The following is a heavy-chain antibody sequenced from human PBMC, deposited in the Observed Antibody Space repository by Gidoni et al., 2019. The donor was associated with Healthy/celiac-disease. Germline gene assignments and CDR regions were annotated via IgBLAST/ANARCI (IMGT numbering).Heavy chain of an antibody. J-gene: IGHJ6*02. Sequence: EVQLLESGGGLVQPGRSLRLSCAASGFTFDDDAMHWVRQAPGKGLEWVSGISWNSGSIGYADSVKGRFTISRDNAKNSLYLQMNSLRAEDTALYYCAKEVFIAAAGRGWYGMDVWGQGTTVTVSS. D-gene: IGHD6-13*01. CDR1: GFTFDDDA. V-gene: IGHV3-9*01. CDR3: AKEVFIAAAGRGWYGMDV. CDR2: ISWNSGSI.